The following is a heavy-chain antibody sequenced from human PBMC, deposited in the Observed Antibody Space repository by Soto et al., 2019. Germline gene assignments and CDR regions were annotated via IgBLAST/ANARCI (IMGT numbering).Heavy chain of an antibody. CDR3: AKDLLSYDISHP. V-gene: IGHV4-4*02. CDR2: IYHTGST. D-gene: IGHD3-9*01. Sequence: WKKRVRQPPGKGLEWIGKIYHTGSTNYNPSLKSRVTISADKSKNQVSLKLSSVTAADTAVYYCAKDLLSYDISHPWGQGTLVTVSS. CDR1: W. J-gene: IGHJ5*02.